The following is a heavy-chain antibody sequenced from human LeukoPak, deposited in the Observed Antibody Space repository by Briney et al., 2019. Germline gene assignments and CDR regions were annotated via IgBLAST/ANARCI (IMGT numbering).Heavy chain of an antibody. Sequence: GGSLRLSCTASRFTFRNYEMNWVRQAPGKGLEWISYISTSGTTIYYADSVKGRFTISRDNSKNTLYLQMNSLRAEDTAVYYCAKADSSGSYYSYYYMDVWGKGTTVTISS. CDR2: ISTSGTTI. CDR1: RFTFRNYE. V-gene: IGHV3-48*03. J-gene: IGHJ6*03. CDR3: AKADSSGSYYSYYYMDV. D-gene: IGHD3-10*01.